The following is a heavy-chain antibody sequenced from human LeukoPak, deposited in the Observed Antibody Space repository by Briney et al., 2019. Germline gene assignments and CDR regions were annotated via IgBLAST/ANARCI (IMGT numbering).Heavy chain of an antibody. V-gene: IGHV3-30*03. CDR2: ISYDGSNK. CDR3: ATVRSGSWDWFDP. J-gene: IGHJ5*02. D-gene: IGHD3-10*01. Sequence: SCKASGYTFTSYYMHWVRQAPGKGLEWVAVISYDGSNKYYADSVKGRFTISRDNSKNTLYLQMNSLRAEDTAVYYCATVRSGSWDWFDPWGQGTLVTVSS. CDR1: GYTFTSYY.